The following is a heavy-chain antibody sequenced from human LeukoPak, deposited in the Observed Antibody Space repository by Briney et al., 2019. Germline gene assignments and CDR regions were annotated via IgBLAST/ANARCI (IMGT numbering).Heavy chain of an antibody. V-gene: IGHV4-59*02. CDR2: VYCSGST. Sequence: ASETLSLTCVVSGGSVSGYYWGWIRQPPGRGLEWIGYVYCSGSTNYNPSFKSRITISVDTSRNQFSLQLSSVTAADTAVYYCARIHRYCSGGACYVLDNWGQGTLVAVSS. J-gene: IGHJ4*02. CDR3: ARIHRYCSGGACYVLDN. D-gene: IGHD2-15*01. CDR1: GGSVSGYY.